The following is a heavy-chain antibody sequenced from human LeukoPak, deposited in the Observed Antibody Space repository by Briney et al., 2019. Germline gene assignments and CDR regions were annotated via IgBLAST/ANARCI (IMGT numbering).Heavy chain of an antibody. Sequence: PSETLSLTCAVYGGSFSGYYWSWIRQPAGKGLEWIGRIYTSGSTNYNPSLKSRVTMSVDTSKNQFSLKLSSVTAADTAVYYCARDSLIVVVPAAPSPPSSPFDPWGQGTLVTVSS. V-gene: IGHV4-4*07. J-gene: IGHJ5*02. D-gene: IGHD2-2*01. CDR2: IYTSGST. CDR1: GGSFSGYY. CDR3: ARDSLIVVVPAAPSPPSSPFDP.